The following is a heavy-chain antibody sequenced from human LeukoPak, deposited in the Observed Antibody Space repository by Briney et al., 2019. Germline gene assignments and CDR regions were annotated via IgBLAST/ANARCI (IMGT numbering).Heavy chain of an antibody. CDR2: ISYSGST. CDR1: GGSISGYY. CDR3: ARGPRYDSRKDGVYFDY. D-gene: IGHD3-22*01. Sequence: KTSETLSLTCTVSGGSISGYYWSWIRQPPGKGLEWVGYISYSGSTNYNPSLKSRVTISVDTSKNQFSLKLSSVTAADTAVYYCARGPRYDSRKDGVYFDYWGQGTLVTVSS. V-gene: IGHV4-59*12. J-gene: IGHJ4*02.